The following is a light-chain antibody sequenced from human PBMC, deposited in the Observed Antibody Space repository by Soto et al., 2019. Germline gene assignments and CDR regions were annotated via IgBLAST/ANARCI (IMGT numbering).Light chain of an antibody. CDR2: DAS. V-gene: IGKV1-5*01. CDR1: QSISPW. Sequence: DIQLTPSPSTLSASVGDRVTITCRAPQSISPWLAWYQQKPGKAPKLLIYDASILKSGVPSRFSGSGSGAEFTLTISSLQPDDFATYYCQQYNSYSWTFGQGTKVDIK. CDR3: QQYNSYSWT. J-gene: IGKJ1*01.